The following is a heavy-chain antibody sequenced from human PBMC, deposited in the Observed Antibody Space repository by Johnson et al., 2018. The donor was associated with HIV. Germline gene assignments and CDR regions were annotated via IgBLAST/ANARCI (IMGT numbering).Heavy chain of an antibody. V-gene: IGHV3-30*02. CDR3: AKHNGLDSSWPFDAFDI. CDR2: IRYDGSNK. Sequence: QVLLVESGGGVVQPGGSLRLSCAASGFTFSSYGMHWVRQAPGKGLEWVAFIRYDGSNKYYADSVKGRFTISKDNSKNTLYLYMNSLRPEDTAVYYFAKHNGLDSSWPFDAFDIWGQGTMVTVSS. J-gene: IGHJ3*02. D-gene: IGHD6-13*01. CDR1: GFTFSSYG.